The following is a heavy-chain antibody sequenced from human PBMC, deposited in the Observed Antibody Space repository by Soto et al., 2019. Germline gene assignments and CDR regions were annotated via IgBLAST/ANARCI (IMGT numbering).Heavy chain of an antibody. CDR2: INHSGST. V-gene: IGHV4-34*01. J-gene: IGHJ4*02. CDR1: GGSFSGYY. D-gene: IGHD6-6*01. Sequence: TLSLTCAVYGGSFSGYYWSWIRQPPGKGLEWIGEINHSGSTNYNPSLKGRVTISVDTSKNQFSLKLSSVTAADTAVYYCARGGGIADRPSHFDYWGQGTLVTVSS. CDR3: ARGGGIADRPSHFDY.